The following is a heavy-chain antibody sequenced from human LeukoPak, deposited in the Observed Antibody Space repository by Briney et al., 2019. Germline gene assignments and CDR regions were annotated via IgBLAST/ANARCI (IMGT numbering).Heavy chain of an antibody. CDR2: IHYSRST. V-gene: IGHV4-59*08. CDR3: ARHSQHSRDLGSARSFGY. D-gene: IGHD7-27*01. CDR1: GGSISTYY. Sequence: SETLSLTCTASGGSISTYYWSWLRQPPGKGVGLIGYIHYSRSTNYNPSLKSQVTISVDKSKNLFSLRLTSVTAADTAVYYCARHSQHSRDLGSARSFGYWGQGTLVTVAS. J-gene: IGHJ4*02.